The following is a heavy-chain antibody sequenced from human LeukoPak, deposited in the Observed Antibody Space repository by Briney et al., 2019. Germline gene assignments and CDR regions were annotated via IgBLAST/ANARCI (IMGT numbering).Heavy chain of an antibody. CDR3: ATWFRGHYENTGYYPGN. D-gene: IGHD3-22*01. CDR1: GDYIRTNNW. Sequence: PSETLSLTCTVSGDYIRTNNWWIWVRQSPGKGLEWIGEIYQRATTNYNPSLKSLVTISVDKSKNLFSLILNSVTAADTAFYYCATWFRGHYENTGYYPGNWGQGTLVTVSS. V-gene: IGHV4-4*02. CDR2: IYQRATT. J-gene: IGHJ4*02.